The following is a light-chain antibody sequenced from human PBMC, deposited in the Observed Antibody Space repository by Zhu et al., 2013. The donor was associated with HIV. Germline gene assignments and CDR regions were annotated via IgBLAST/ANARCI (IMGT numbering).Light chain of an antibody. CDR3: QQYYSTPYT. V-gene: IGKV1-39*01. CDR2: GAS. CDR1: QSIGSY. Sequence: DIQMTQSPSSLSASVGDRVTIACRASQSIGSYVNWYLQMPGQAPKLLIFGASNLHTGVPSRFSGSGSGTDLTFTISSLQAEDVAVYYCQQYYSTPYTFGQGTKLEIK. J-gene: IGKJ2*01.